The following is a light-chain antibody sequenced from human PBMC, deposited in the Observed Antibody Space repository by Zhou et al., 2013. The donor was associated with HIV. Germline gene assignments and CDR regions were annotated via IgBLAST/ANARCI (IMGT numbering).Light chain of an antibody. CDR1: QSVLSN. J-gene: IGKJ3*01. CDR2: GAS. CDR3: QQYDTSPS. V-gene: IGKV3-20*01. Sequence: EIVLTQSPGTLSLSPGERAALSCRASQSVLSNLAWYQQKPGQPPRLLIYGASTRATGIPDRFSGSGSGTDFTLTISKLEPEDFAVYFCQQYDTSPSFGPGTKVDI.